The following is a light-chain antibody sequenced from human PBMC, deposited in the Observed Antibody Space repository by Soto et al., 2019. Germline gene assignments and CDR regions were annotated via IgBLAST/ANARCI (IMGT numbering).Light chain of an antibody. CDR3: QQYGSPLT. CDR2: GAS. V-gene: IGKV3-20*01. J-gene: IGKJ4*01. Sequence: EMVLTQSPGTLSLSPGGRATLSCRASQSVRSSYLAWYQQRPGQAPRLLIFGASFRATGIPDRFSGSGSGTHFSLTIRRLEPEDCAVYYCQQYGSPLTFGGGPKVEIK. CDR1: QSVRSSY.